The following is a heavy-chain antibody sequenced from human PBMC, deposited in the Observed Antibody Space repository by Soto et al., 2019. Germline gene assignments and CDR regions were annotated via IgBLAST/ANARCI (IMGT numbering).Heavy chain of an antibody. CDR1: GGCISSGDYY. V-gene: IGHV4-30-4*01. CDR2: IYYSGST. CDR3: ARGSYYYDSSGYYHS. Sequence: QVQLQESGPGLVKPSQTQSLTCTVSGGCISSGDYYWGWIRQPPGKGLEWIGYIYYSGSTYYNPSLKSRVTISVDTSKNQFSLKLSSVTAADTAVYYCARGSYYYDSSGYYHSWGQGTLVTVSS. J-gene: IGHJ4*02. D-gene: IGHD3-22*01.